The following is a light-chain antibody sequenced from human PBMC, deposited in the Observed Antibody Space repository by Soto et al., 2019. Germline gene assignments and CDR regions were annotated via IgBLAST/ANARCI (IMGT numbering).Light chain of an antibody. CDR3: QQSYSTTWT. CDR1: QSVSSY. Sequence: DIQMTQSPSSLSASIGDRVTITCRASQSVSSYLNWYQQKPGKAPKLLIYAASSLQSGVPSRFSGSGSETDFTLTISSLQPEHFATYSCQQSYSTTWTFGQGTKVDI. V-gene: IGKV1-39*01. J-gene: IGKJ1*01. CDR2: AAS.